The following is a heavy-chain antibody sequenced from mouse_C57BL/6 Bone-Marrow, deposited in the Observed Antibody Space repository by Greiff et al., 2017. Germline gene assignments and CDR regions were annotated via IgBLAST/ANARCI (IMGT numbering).Heavy chain of an antibody. J-gene: IGHJ4*01. CDR1: GYTFTSYW. V-gene: IGHV1-74*01. Sequence: QVQLQQPGAELVKPGASVQVSCKASGYTFTSYWMHWVKQRPGQGLEWIGRIHPSDSDPNYNQKLKGKATLTVDKSSRTAYMQLSSLTSEDAAVYYCAIPDYYAMDYWGQGTSVTVSS. CDR2: IHPSDSDP. CDR3: AIPDYYAMDY.